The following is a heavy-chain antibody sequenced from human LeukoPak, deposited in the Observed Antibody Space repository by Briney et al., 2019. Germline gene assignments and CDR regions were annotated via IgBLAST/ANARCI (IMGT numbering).Heavy chain of an antibody. CDR2: IWYDGSNK. CDR1: GFTFSSYG. V-gene: IGHV3-33*01. Sequence: GGSLRLSCAASGFTFSSYGMHWVRQAPGKGLEWVAVIWYDGSNKYYADSVKGRFTISRDNSKNTLYLQMNSLRAEDTAVYYCARDFEWELAGGFDYWGQGTLVTVSS. J-gene: IGHJ4*02. D-gene: IGHD1-26*01. CDR3: ARDFEWELAGGFDY.